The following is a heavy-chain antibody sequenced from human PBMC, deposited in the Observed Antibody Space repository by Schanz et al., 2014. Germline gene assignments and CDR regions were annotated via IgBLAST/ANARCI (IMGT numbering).Heavy chain of an antibody. CDR1: GFTFSSYA. V-gene: IGHV3-23*04. CDR3: ARKMKLGVYGGKGHDSLDI. Sequence: EVQLVESGGGLVQPGGSLRLSCAASGFTFSSYAMSWVRQAPGKGLEWVSTIGTSGGTNYAESVKGRFTISRDNSKNTLYLQMNTLRAEDTAVYYCARKMKLGVYGGKGHDSLDIWGQGTMXTVSS. CDR2: IGTSGGT. J-gene: IGHJ3*02. D-gene: IGHD4-17*01.